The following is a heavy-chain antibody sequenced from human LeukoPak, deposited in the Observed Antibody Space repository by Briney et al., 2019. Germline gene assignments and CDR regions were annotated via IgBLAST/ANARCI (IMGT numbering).Heavy chain of an antibody. V-gene: IGHV4-59*01. CDR1: GGSISSYY. D-gene: IGHD6-19*01. J-gene: IGHJ4*02. Sequence: SQTLSLTCTVSGGSISSYYWSWIRQPPGKGLEWIGYISYSGSTNYNPSLKSRVTISVDTSKNQFSLKLSSVTEADTAVYYCARTAVAGSGIYWGQGTLVTVSS. CDR2: ISYSGST. CDR3: ARTAVAGSGIY.